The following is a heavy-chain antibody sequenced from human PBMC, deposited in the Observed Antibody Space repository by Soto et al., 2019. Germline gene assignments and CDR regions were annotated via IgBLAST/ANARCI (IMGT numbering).Heavy chain of an antibody. Sequence: GASVKLSRKASGGAFSSYAIIWVRQAPGQGLEWMGGIIPIFGTANYAQKFQGRVTITADESTSTAYMELSSLRSEDTAVYYCARLRGLTRDELYLDYWGQGNLVTVS. J-gene: IGHJ4*02. V-gene: IGHV1-69*01. CDR3: ARLRGLTRDELYLDY. CDR1: GGAFSSYA. CDR2: IIPIFGTA. D-gene: IGHD1-7*01.